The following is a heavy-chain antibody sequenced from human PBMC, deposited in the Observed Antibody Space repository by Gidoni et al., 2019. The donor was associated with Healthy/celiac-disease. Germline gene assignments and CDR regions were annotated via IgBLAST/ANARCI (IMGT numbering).Heavy chain of an antibody. D-gene: IGHD4-17*01. V-gene: IGHV4-34*01. CDR2: INHSGST. CDR3: ARGRPPRRPVTTAAGGTSRFDP. Sequence: QVQLQQWGAGLLKPSETLSLTCAVYGGSFSGYYWSWIRQPPGKGLEWIGEINHSGSTNYNPSLKSRVTISVDTSKNQFSLKLSSVTAADTAVYYCARGRPPRRPVTTAAGGTSRFDPWGQGTLVTVSS. CDR1: GGSFSGYY. J-gene: IGHJ5*02.